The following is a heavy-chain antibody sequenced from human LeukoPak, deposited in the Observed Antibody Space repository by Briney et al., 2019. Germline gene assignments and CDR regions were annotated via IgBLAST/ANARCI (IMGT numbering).Heavy chain of an antibody. Sequence: GGSLRLSCAASGFTFSNYAMSWVRQAPGKGLEWVSAIRDSGDSPYYADSVKGRFTISRDNFKNTLYLQMNSLRADDTAVYYCAKGTTGYSSSWYGGIWGQGTMVTVSS. D-gene: IGHD6-13*01. CDR1: GFTFSNYA. CDR2: IRDSGDSP. J-gene: IGHJ3*02. V-gene: IGHV3-23*01. CDR3: AKGTTGYSSSWYGGI.